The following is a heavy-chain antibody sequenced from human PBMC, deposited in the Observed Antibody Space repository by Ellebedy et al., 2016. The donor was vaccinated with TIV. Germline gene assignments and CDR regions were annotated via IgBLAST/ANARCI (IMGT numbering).Heavy chain of an antibody. CDR3: AKDSSPTSYYYYYMDV. Sequence: GESLKISXAASGFTFDDYTMHWVRQVPGKGLEWVSLISWDGDRTYYADSVKGRFTISRDNSMNFLYLQMNSLKTEDTALYYCAKDSSPTSYYYYYMDVWGKGTTVTVSS. CDR2: ISWDGDRT. J-gene: IGHJ6*03. V-gene: IGHV3-43*01. D-gene: IGHD4-11*01. CDR1: GFTFDDYT.